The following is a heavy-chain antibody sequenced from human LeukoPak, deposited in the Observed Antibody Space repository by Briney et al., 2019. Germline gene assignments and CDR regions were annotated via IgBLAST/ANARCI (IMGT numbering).Heavy chain of an antibody. Sequence: GGSLRLSCAASGFRFSDYYMSWIRQAPGKGLEWVSYISGSGDTIYYADSVQGRFTISRDNAKNSLYLQMNSLRAEDTAVYRCARSRRMVRAVVDYWGQGTLVTVSS. CDR1: GFRFSDYY. J-gene: IGHJ4*02. D-gene: IGHD3-10*01. CDR3: ARSRRMVRAVVDY. CDR2: ISGSGDTI. V-gene: IGHV3-11*01.